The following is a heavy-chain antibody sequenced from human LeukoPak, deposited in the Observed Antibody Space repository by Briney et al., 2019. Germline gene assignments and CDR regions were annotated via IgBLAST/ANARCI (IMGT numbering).Heavy chain of an antibody. Sequence: PGGSLRLSCAASGFTFDDYAMHWVRQAPGKGLEWVSGISWNSGSIGYADSVKGRFTISRDNAKNSLYLQMNSLRAEDTALYYCVKARRGTTTSYFDYWGQGALVTVSS. CDR3: VKARRGTTTSYFDY. CDR1: GFTFDDYA. D-gene: IGHD2/OR15-2a*01. CDR2: ISWNSGSI. J-gene: IGHJ4*02. V-gene: IGHV3-9*01.